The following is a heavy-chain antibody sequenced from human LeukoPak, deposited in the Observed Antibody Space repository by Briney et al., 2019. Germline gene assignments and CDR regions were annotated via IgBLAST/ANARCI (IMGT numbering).Heavy chain of an antibody. V-gene: IGHV3-23*01. Sequence: PGGTLRLSCAASGFTFSSYGMSWVRQAPGKGLEWVSAISGSGGSTYYADSVKGRFTISRDNSKNTLYLQMNILRVEDMAVYYCAKGGWGGYYYRDVWGKGTTVTVSS. D-gene: IGHD3-10*01. CDR3: AKGGWGGYYYRDV. CDR2: ISGSGGST. CDR1: GFTFSSYG. J-gene: IGHJ6*03.